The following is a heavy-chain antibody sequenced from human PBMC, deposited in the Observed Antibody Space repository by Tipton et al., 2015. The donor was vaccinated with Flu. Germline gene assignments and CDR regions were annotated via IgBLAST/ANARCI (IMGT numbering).Heavy chain of an antibody. CDR3: ARGQGNSGWRYFDY. D-gene: IGHD6-19*01. V-gene: IGHV4-34*01. J-gene: IGHJ4*02. CDR2: INQSGRP. CDR1: GGSFSGYY. Sequence: TLSLTCAVYGGSFSGYYWSWIRQSPGKGLEWIGEINQSGRPNYNPSLKNRVTISVDTSKNQFSLSLTSVTAADTAMYYCARGQGNSGWRYFDYWGQGTLVTVSS.